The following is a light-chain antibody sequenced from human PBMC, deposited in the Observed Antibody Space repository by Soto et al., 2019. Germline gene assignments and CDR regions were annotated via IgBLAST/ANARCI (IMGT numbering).Light chain of an antibody. Sequence: EIVLTQSPGTLSLSPGERATLSCRASQSISSSFLAWYQQKPCQAPRLLIYGASSSATGLPDRFSVSGSGTDFTLTISRLEPEDFAVYYCQQFDSSPYTFGQGTKLEIK. CDR2: GAS. J-gene: IGKJ2*01. V-gene: IGKV3-20*01. CDR1: QSISSSF. CDR3: QQFDSSPYT.